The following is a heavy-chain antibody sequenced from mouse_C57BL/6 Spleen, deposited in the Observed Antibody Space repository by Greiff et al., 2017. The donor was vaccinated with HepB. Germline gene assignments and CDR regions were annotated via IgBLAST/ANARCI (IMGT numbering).Heavy chain of an antibody. CDR2: IHPNSGST. CDR1: GYTFTSYW. D-gene: IGHD1-1*01. Sequence: QVQLKQPGAELVKPGASVKLSCKASGYTFTSYWMHWVKQRPGQGLEWIGMIHPNSGSTNYNEKFKSKATLTVDKSSSTAYMQLSSLTSEDSAVYYCARGSYGSSYWYFDVWGTGTTVTVSS. CDR3: ARGSYGSSYWYFDV. J-gene: IGHJ1*03. V-gene: IGHV1-64*01.